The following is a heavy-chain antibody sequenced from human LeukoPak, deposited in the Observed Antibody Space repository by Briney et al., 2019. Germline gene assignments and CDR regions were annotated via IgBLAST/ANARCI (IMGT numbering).Heavy chain of an antibody. CDR1: GFTFSRYW. V-gene: IGHV3-7*01. D-gene: IGHD1-1*01. Sequence: GGSLRLSCAASGFTFSRYWMSWVRQAPGKGLEWVANIKQDGSERYHVDSVRGRFTISRDNAKNSLFLQVNSLRAEDTAVYYCATMGLEPLPYYFDYWGQGTLVTVSS. CDR2: IKQDGSER. CDR3: ATMGLEPLPYYFDY. J-gene: IGHJ4*02.